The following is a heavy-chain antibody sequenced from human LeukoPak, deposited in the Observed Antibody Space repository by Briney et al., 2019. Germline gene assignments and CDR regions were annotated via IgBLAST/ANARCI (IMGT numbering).Heavy chain of an antibody. CDR3: ARDSPSNYAV. Sequence: GGSLRLSCAASGFTFSGYWMSWVRQAPGKGLEWVANIKQDGSEKYYVDSVKGRFTISRDNAKNSLYLQMNSLRAEDTAVYYCARDSPSNYAVWGQGTLVTVSS. J-gene: IGHJ4*02. D-gene: IGHD4-11*01. CDR1: GFTFSGYW. V-gene: IGHV3-7*01. CDR2: IKQDGSEK.